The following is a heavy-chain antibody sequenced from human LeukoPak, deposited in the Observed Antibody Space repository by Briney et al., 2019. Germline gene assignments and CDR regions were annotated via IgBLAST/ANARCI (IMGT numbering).Heavy chain of an antibody. D-gene: IGHD1-26*01. CDR1: GYTFTSYY. Sequence: GASVKVSCKASGYTFTSYYMHWVRQARGQGLEWMGIINPSGGSTSYAQKFQGRVTMTRDMSTSTVYMELSSLRSEDTAVYYCARDDSGSYHDYWGQGTLVTVSS. J-gene: IGHJ4*02. CDR2: INPSGGST. CDR3: ARDDSGSYHDY. V-gene: IGHV1-46*01.